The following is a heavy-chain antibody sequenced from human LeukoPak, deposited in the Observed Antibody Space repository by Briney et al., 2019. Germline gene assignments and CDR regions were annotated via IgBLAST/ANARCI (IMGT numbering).Heavy chain of an antibody. J-gene: IGHJ5*02. D-gene: IGHD5-18*01. CDR1: GYTFTGYY. CDR3: ARVRGYGYGYWFEP. V-gene: IGHV1-2*02. Sequence: GASVKVSCKASGYTFTGYYMHWVRQAPGQGLEWMGWINPNSGGTNYAQKFQGRVTMTRDTSISTAYMELSRLRSDDTAVYYCARVRGYGYGYWFEPWGQETLVTVSS. CDR2: INPNSGGT.